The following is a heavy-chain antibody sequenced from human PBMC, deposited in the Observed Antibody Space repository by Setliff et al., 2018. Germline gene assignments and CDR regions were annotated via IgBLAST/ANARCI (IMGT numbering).Heavy chain of an antibody. CDR1: GGSISGSHYS. J-gene: IGHJ4*02. D-gene: IGHD1-26*01. V-gene: IGHV4-39*02. CDR2: TYYNGTA. CDR3: ARDNTIVGATDY. Sequence: SETLSLTCSVSGGSISGSHYSWVWMRQPPGKRLEWIGSTYYNGTACYNPSLQSRVAISVDTSKNYFSLDVNSVTAADTALYFCARDNTIVGATDYWGQGTLVTVSS.